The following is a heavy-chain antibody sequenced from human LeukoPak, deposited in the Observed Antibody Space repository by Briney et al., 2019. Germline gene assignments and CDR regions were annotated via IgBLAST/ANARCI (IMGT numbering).Heavy chain of an antibody. CDR3: TRSIDSSGYYYPDY. J-gene: IGHJ4*02. Sequence: PGGSLELSCAASGFTFSGSTIHWVRQASGKGLEWVGRIRSKTNNYATAYGASVKGRFTISRDDSKNTAYLQMNSLQTEDTAVFYCTRSIDSSGYYYPDYWGQGTLVTVSS. CDR2: IRSKTNNYAT. D-gene: IGHD3-22*01. CDR1: GFTFSGST. V-gene: IGHV3-73*01.